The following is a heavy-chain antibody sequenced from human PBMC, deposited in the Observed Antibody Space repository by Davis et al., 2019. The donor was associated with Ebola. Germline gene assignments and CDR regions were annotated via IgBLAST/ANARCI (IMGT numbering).Heavy chain of an antibody. V-gene: IGHV1-69*10. CDR1: GGTFSSYA. CDR3: TTYGSGGNYYYYMDV. J-gene: IGHJ6*03. CDR2: IIPILGIA. Sequence: SVKVSCKASGGTFSSYAISWVRQAPGQGLEWMGGIIPILGIANYAQKFQGRVTITADESTSTAYMELSSLRSEDTAVYYCTTYGSGGNYYYYMDVWGKGTTVTVSS. D-gene: IGHD3-10*01.